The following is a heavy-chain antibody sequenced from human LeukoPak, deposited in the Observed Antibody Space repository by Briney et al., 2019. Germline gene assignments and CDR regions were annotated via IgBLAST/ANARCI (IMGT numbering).Heavy chain of an antibody. J-gene: IGHJ6*02. CDR1: GYTFTGYY. CDR3: ARGGFGEWDYYYGMDV. Sequence: GASVKVSCKASGYTFTGYYMHWVRQAPGQGLEWTGWINPNSGGTNYAQKFQGRVTMTRNTSISTAYMELSSLRSEDTAVYYCARGGFGEWDYYYGMDVWGQGTTVTVSS. CDR2: INPNSGGT. D-gene: IGHD3-10*01. V-gene: IGHV1-2*02.